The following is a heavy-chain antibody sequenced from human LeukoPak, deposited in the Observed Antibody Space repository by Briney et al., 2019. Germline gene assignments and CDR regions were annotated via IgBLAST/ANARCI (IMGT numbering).Heavy chain of an antibody. V-gene: IGHV4-30-2*01. Sequence: PSETLSLTCTVSGGSISSGGYYWSWIRQPPGKGLEWIGYIYHSGSTYYNPSLKSRVTISVDRSKNQFSLKLSSVTAADTAVYYCVRSGHYSLESWGQGTLVTVSS. CDR3: VRSGHYSLES. CDR2: IYHSGST. J-gene: IGHJ5*01. CDR1: GGSISSGGYY. D-gene: IGHD1-26*01.